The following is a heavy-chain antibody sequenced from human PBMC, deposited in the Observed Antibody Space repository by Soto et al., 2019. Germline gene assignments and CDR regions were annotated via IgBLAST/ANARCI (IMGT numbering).Heavy chain of an antibody. V-gene: IGHV4-31*03. J-gene: IGHJ6*02. CDR1: GGSISSGGYY. Sequence: PSETLSLTCTVSGGSISSGGYYWSWIRQHPGKGLEWIGYIYYSGSTYYKQSLKSRVTISVDTSKNQFYLKLSSVTAADTTVYNCARDVRYSSSWSLTQGNYYYYGMDVWGQGTTVTVSS. D-gene: IGHD6-13*01. CDR2: IYYSGST. CDR3: ARDVRYSSSWSLTQGNYYYYGMDV.